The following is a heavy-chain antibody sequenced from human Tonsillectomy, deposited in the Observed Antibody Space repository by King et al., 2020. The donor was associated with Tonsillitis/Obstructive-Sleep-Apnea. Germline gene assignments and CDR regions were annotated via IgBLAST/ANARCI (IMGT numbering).Heavy chain of an antibody. CDR2: IWYDGSNK. Sequence: VQLVESGGGVVQPGRSLRLSCAASGFTFSKYGMNWVRQAPGKGLEWVALIWYDGSNKYYADSVKGRFTISRDNSKNTLYLQMNNLRAEDTALYYCASSLCGGDCNRDYWGQGTLVPVSS. V-gene: IGHV3-33*01. CDR1: GFTFSKYG. D-gene: IGHD2-21*02. J-gene: IGHJ4*02. CDR3: ASSLCGGDCNRDY.